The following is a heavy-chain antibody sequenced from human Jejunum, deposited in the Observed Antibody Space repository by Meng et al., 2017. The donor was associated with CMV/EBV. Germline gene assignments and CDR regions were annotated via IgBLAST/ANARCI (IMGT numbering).Heavy chain of an antibody. J-gene: IGHJ4*02. CDR3: ARVEVGITSGDY. CDR2: INAYNGDT. V-gene: IGHV1-18*01. CDR1: VYTFTNYG. Sequence: QAQLVQSGGEVKKPGALVKVPCKASVYTFTNYGMTWVRQAPGQGLEWMGWINAYNGDTNYAQTLQGRVTMTTDTSTSTAYMELRSLRSDDTAVYYCARVEVGITSGDYWGQGTLVTVSS. D-gene: IGHD1-26*01.